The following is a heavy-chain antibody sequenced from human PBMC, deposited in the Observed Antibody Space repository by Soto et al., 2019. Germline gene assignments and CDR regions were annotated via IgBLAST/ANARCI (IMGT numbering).Heavy chain of an antibody. Sequence: PSQTLSLTCAISGDSVSSNSAAWNWIRQSPSRGLEWLGRTYYRSKWYNDYAVSVKSRITINPDTSKNQFSLQLNSVTPEDTAVYYCARESVLRFLEWYKGAFDIWGQGTMVTVSS. CDR2: TYYRSKWYN. V-gene: IGHV6-1*01. CDR1: GDSVSSNSAA. J-gene: IGHJ3*02. D-gene: IGHD3-3*01. CDR3: ARESVLRFLEWYKGAFDI.